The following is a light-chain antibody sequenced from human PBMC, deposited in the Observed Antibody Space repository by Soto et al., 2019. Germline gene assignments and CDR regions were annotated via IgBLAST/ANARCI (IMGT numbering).Light chain of an antibody. CDR3: CSYAGNSTYV. CDR1: SSDVGSYNL. Sequence: QSALTQPASVSGSPGQSITISCTGTSSDVGSYNLVSWYQQHPGKAPKVMIYEVSKRPSGVSNRFSGSKSGNTASLRISXXXXXXEADYYCCSYAGNSTYVFGTGTKVTVL. CDR2: EVS. V-gene: IGLV2-23*02. J-gene: IGLJ1*01.